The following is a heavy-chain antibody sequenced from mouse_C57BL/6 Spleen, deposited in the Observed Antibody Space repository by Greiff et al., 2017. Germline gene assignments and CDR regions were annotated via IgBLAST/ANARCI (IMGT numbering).Heavy chain of an antibody. J-gene: IGHJ4*01. Sequence: VQLQQPGAELVRPGSSVKLSCKASGYTFTSYWMDWVKQRPGQGLEWIGNIYPSDSETHYNQKFKDKATLTVDKSSSTAYMQLSSLTSEDSAVYYGARTITTVDRYAMDYWGQGTSVTVSS. CDR1: GYTFTSYW. V-gene: IGHV1-61*01. CDR3: ARTITTVDRYAMDY. D-gene: IGHD1-1*01. CDR2: IYPSDSET.